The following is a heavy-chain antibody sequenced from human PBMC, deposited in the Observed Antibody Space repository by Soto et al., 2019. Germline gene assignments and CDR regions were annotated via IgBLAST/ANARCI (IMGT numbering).Heavy chain of an antibody. CDR2: INHSGST. Sequence: QVQLQQWGAGLLKPSETLSLTCAVYGGSFSGYYWSWIRQPPGKGLEWIGEINHSGSTNYNPSLKSRVTISVDTSKNRFSRKLSSVTAADTAVYYCARGGYSSGWYESRHFDYWGQGTLVTVSS. J-gene: IGHJ4*02. CDR1: GGSFSGYY. D-gene: IGHD6-19*01. CDR3: ARGGYSSGWYESRHFDY. V-gene: IGHV4-34*01.